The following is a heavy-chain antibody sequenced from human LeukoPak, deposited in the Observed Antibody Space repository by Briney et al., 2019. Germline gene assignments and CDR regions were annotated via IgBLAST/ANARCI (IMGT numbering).Heavy chain of an antibody. V-gene: IGHV3-48*03. CDR2: ISSSGSTI. CDR1: GFTFSSYE. CDR3: ARGRYKTVTFDY. D-gene: IGHD4-17*01. Sequence: TGGSLRLSCAASGFTFSSYEMNWVRQAPGKGLEWVSYISSSGSTIYYADSVKGRFTISGDNAKNTLYLQMNSLRAEDTAVYYCARGRYKTVTFDYWGQGTLVTVSS. J-gene: IGHJ4*02.